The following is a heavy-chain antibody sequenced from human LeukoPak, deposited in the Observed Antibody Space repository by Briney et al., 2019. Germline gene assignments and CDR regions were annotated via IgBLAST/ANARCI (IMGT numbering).Heavy chain of an antibody. CDR1: GFTFDDYA. V-gene: IGHV3-9*01. CDR2: ISWNSGSI. D-gene: IGHD3-9*01. Sequence: GRSLRLSCAASGFTFDDYAMHWVRQAPGKGLEWVSGISWNSGSIGYADSVKGRFTISRDNAKNSLYLQMNSLRAEDTALYYCAKDAYDILAGYYDYWGQGTLVTVSS. CDR3: AKDAYDILAGYYDY. J-gene: IGHJ4*02.